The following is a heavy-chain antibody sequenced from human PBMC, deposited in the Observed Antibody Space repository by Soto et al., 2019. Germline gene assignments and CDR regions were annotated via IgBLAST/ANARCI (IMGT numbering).Heavy chain of an antibody. D-gene: IGHD3-22*01. CDR1: GGSISSYY. J-gene: IGHJ2*01. V-gene: IGHV4-59*01. CDR3: ARDQGNYYDSSGYYHESYWYFDL. CDR2: IYYSGST. Sequence: SETLSLTCTVSGGSISSYYWSWIRQPPGKGLEWIGYIYYSGSTNYNPSLKSRVTISVDTSKNQFSLKLSSVTAADTAVYYCARDQGNYYDSSGYYHESYWYFDLWGRGTLVT.